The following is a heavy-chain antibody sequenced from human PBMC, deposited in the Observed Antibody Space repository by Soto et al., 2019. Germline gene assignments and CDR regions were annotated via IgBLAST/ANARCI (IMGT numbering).Heavy chain of an antibody. V-gene: IGHV4-31*03. CDR1: GGSISSGGYY. CDR3: ARESPLTIFGVVTHSNWFDP. Sequence: LSETLSLTCTVSGGSISSGGYYWIWIRQHPGKGLEWIGYIYYSGSTDYNPSLKSRVTISVDTSKNQFSLKLSSVTAADTAVYYCARESPLTIFGVVTHSNWFDPWGQGTLVTSPQ. CDR2: IYYSGST. D-gene: IGHD3-3*01. J-gene: IGHJ5*02.